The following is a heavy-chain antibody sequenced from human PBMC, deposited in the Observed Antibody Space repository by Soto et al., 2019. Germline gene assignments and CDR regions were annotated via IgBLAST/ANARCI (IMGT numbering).Heavy chain of an antibody. D-gene: IGHD6-13*01. Sequence: GGSLRLSCAASGFTFSSYWMHWVRQAPGKGLVWVSRINSDGSSTSYADSVKGRFTISRDNAKNTLYLQMNSLRAEDTAVYYCARVGGIAAAGRYYYGMDVWGQGTTVTVSS. CDR2: INSDGSST. CDR1: GFTFSSYW. V-gene: IGHV3-74*01. CDR3: ARVGGIAAAGRYYYGMDV. J-gene: IGHJ6*02.